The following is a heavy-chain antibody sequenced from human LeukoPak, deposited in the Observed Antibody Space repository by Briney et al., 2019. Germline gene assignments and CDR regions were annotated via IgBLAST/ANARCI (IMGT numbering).Heavy chain of an antibody. Sequence: ASVKVSCKASGGTFSSYAISWVRQAPGQGLEWMGWINPNSGGTNYAQKFQGRVTMTRDTSISTAYMELSGLRSDDTAVYYCARDLVGSSLGELSSWGQGTLVTVSS. CDR1: GGTFSSYA. CDR3: ARDLVGSSLGELSS. J-gene: IGHJ4*02. V-gene: IGHV1-2*02. CDR2: INPNSGGT. D-gene: IGHD3-16*02.